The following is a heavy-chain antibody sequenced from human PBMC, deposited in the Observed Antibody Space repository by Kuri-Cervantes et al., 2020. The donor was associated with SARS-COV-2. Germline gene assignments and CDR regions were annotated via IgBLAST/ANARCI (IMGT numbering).Heavy chain of an antibody. Sequence: GSLRPSCAAAGFTFGTYGMHWVRQAPGKGLEWVAVIYNDENNRNYAESVKGRFTISRDNAKNTLHLQMNSLRAEDTAVYYCARAPDYYDSSGPYYYYYGMDVWGQGTTVTVSS. V-gene: IGHV3-33*01. CDR1: GFTFGTYG. CDR2: IYNDENNR. D-gene: IGHD3-22*01. CDR3: ARAPDYYDSSGPYYYYYGMDV. J-gene: IGHJ6*02.